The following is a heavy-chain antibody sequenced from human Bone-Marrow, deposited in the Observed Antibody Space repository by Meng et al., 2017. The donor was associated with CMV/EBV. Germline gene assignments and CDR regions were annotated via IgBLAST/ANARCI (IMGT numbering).Heavy chain of an antibody. CDR1: GFTFSSYS. V-gene: IGHV3-74*01. J-gene: IGHJ4*02. Sequence: GESLKISCAASGFTFSSYSMNWVRQAPGKGLEWVSRINNDGSTTNYADSVKGRFTISRDNAKNTLYLQMNSLRAEDTAVYYCERSAGRDGHWGQGTLVTVSS. CDR3: ERSAGRDGH. D-gene: IGHD1-26*01. CDR2: INNDGSTT.